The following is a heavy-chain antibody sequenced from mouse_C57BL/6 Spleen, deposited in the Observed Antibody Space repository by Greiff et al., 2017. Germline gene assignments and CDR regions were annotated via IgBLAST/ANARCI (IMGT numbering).Heavy chain of an antibody. CDR3: TRGETTWFAY. CDR2: ISSGGDYI. J-gene: IGHJ3*01. Sequence: EVQRVESGEGLVKPGGSLKLSCAASGFTFSSYAMSWVRQTPEKRLEWVAYISSGGDYIYYADTVKGRFTISRDNARNTLYLQMSSLKSEDTAMYYCTRGETTWFAYWGQGTLVTVSA. CDR1: GFTFSSYA. V-gene: IGHV5-9-1*02.